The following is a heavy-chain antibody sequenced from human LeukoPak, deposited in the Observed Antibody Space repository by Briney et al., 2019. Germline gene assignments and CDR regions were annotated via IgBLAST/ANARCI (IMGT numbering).Heavy chain of an antibody. J-gene: IGHJ4*02. D-gene: IGHD3-9*01. CDR2: IIPILGIA. CDR1: GGTFSSYA. CDR3: ARARISYDILTGYSSPYYFDY. Sequence: GASVKVSCKASGGTFSSYAISWVRQAPGQGLEWMGRIIPILGIANYAQKFQGRVTITADKSTSTAYMELSSLRSEDTAVYYCARARISYDILTGYSSPYYFDYWGQGTLVTVSS. V-gene: IGHV1-69*04.